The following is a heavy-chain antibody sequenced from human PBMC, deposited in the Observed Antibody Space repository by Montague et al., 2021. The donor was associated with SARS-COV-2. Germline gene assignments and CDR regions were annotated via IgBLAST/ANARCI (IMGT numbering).Heavy chain of an antibody. V-gene: IGHV4-39*01. Sequence: SETLSLTCTVSGGSISSSSYYWAWIRQPPGKGLEWIGRIYHSGGTLYNPSLNSRVSMSVDTSKNQFSLKLSSVTAADTAMYYCARVKWEVSVGNGFDIWGKGTMVVVAS. J-gene: IGHJ3*02. CDR1: GGSISSSSYY. CDR3: ARVKWEVSVGNGFDI. D-gene: IGHD1-26*01. CDR2: IYHSGGT.